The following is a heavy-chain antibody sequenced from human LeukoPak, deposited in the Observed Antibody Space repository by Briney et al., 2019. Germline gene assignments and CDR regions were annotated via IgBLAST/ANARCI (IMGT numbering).Heavy chain of an antibody. CDR3: ASEGGTLYSPFDP. D-gene: IGHD2-15*01. V-gene: IGHV4-59*01. CDR2: ICYSGST. J-gene: IGHJ5*02. Sequence: SETLSLTCTVSGGSISSYYWSWIRQPPGKGLEWIGYICYSGSTNYNPSLKSRVTISVDTSKNQFSLKLSSVTAADTAVYYCASEGGTLYSPFDPWGQGTLVTVSS. CDR1: GGSISSYY.